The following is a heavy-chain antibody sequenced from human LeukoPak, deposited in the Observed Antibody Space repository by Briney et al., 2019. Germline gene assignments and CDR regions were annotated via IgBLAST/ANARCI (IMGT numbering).Heavy chain of an antibody. V-gene: IGHV3-23*01. D-gene: IGHD3-10*01. J-gene: IGHJ4*02. CDR3: AKRGVVVRVVLVGFHKEAYYFDS. Sequence: GGSLRLSCAASGFTFSNYWMTWVRQAPGKGLEWVAGVSDSGGRTNYADSVKGRFTISRDNSRNTLYLQMNSLRAEDTAVYFCAKRGVVVRVVLVGFHKEAYYFDSWGQGALVTVSS. CDR2: VSDSGGRT. CDR1: GFTFSNYW.